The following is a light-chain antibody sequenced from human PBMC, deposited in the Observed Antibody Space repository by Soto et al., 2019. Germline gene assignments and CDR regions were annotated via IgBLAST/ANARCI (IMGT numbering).Light chain of an antibody. CDR1: QTVGTW. V-gene: IGKV1-5*01. J-gene: IGKJ2*02. Sequence: DIRMTQSPSTLSASVGDSVTITCRASQTVGTWLAWYQQKTGKAPKLLIYHASSLKTGVPSRFSGSGSGTEFTLTITSLQSDDFATYYCHQYNSYLCTFGQGTKL. CDR2: HAS. CDR3: HQYNSYLCT.